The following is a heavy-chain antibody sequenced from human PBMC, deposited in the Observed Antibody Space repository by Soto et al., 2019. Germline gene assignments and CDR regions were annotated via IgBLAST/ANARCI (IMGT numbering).Heavy chain of an antibody. D-gene: IGHD2-2*01. CDR2: INAANGNS. J-gene: IGHJ5*02. V-gene: IGHV1-3*01. Sequence: ASVKVSCKASGYTFTNYAMHWVRQAPGQRLEWMGWINAANGNSKYLQKFQGRVTISRDTSASTAYMELSSLKSEDTAVYYCARGPVRNWFDPWGQGTLVTVSS. CDR3: ARGPVRNWFDP. CDR1: GYTFTNYA.